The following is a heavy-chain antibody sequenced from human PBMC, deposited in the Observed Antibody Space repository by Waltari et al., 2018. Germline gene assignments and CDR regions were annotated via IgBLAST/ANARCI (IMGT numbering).Heavy chain of an antibody. V-gene: IGHV1-69*01. Sequence: QVQLVQSGAEVKKPGSSVKVSCKASGGTFSSYTFSWVRQAPGQGLEWMGRVIPMLGTPNYAQKFQGRVTITADESTSTAYMELSSLRSEDTAVYYCAREVGQWLVRGWFDPWGQGTLVTVSS. J-gene: IGHJ5*02. D-gene: IGHD6-19*01. CDR3: AREVGQWLVRGWFDP. CDR1: GGTFSSYT. CDR2: VIPMLGTP.